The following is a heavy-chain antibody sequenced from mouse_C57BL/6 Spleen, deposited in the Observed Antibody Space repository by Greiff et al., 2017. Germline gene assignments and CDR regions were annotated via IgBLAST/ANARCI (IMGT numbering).Heavy chain of an antibody. CDR2: INYDGSST. Sequence: DVHLVESEGGLVQPGSSMKLSCTASGFTFSDYYMAWVRQVPEKGLEWVANINYDGSSTYYLDSLKSRFIISRDNAKNILYLQTSSLKSEDTATYYCAREDPYDAMDYWGQGTSVTVSS. CDR3: AREDPYDAMDY. CDR1: GFTFSDYY. J-gene: IGHJ4*01. V-gene: IGHV5-16*01.